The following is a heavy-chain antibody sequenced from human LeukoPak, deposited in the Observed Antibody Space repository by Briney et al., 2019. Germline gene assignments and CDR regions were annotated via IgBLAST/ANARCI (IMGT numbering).Heavy chain of an antibody. Sequence: SQTLSLTCTVSGGSINSGSYYWNWIRQSAGKGLEWIGHIYTTGSTNCNPSLKSRVTISLDTSKNQFSLKLNSVTAADTAVYYCAREITMTEDYYGMDVWGQGTTVTVSS. CDR2: IYTTGST. CDR1: GGSINSGSYY. V-gene: IGHV4-61*09. D-gene: IGHD3-22*01. J-gene: IGHJ6*02. CDR3: AREITMTEDYYGMDV.